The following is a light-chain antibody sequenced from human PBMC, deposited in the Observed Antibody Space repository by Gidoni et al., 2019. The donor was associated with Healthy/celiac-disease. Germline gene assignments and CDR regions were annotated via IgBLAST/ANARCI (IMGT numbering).Light chain of an antibody. V-gene: IGLV2-23*02. J-gene: IGLJ1*01. Sequence: QSALTQPAPVSGSPGQSITIACTGSSHYVGSYNLVSWYQQHPGKATELMIDEVSKRPSGVSNRVSGSKSGNTASRTISGLQAEDEADYYCCSYAGSSTYVFGTGTKVTVL. CDR1: SHYVGSYNL. CDR2: EVS. CDR3: CSYAGSSTYV.